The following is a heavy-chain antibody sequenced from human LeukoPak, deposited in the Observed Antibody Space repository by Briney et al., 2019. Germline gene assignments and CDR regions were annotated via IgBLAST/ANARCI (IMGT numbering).Heavy chain of an antibody. J-gene: IGHJ4*02. CDR1: GFTFSSYG. Sequence: PGGSLRLSCAASGFTFSSYGMHWVRQAPHKGLEWVAVISYDGSNKYYADSVKGRFTISRNNSKNTLYLQMNSLRAEDTAVYYCAKEDRTTAVFDYWGQGTLVTASS. D-gene: IGHD1-7*01. CDR3: AKEDRTTAVFDY. V-gene: IGHV3-30*18. CDR2: ISYDGSNK.